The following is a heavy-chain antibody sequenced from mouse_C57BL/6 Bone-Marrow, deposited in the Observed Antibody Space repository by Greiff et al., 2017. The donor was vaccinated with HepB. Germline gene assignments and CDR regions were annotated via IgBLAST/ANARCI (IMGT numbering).Heavy chain of an antibody. CDR2: ISYDGSN. J-gene: IGHJ2*01. Sequence: EVHLVESGPGLVKPSQSLSLTCSVTGYSITSGYYWNWIRQFPGNKLEWMGYISYDGSNNYNPSRKNRISITRDTSKNQFFLKLNSVTTEDTATYYCARVYYGNPYYFDYWGQGTTLTVSS. D-gene: IGHD2-1*01. CDR3: ARVYYGNPYYFDY. V-gene: IGHV3-6*01. CDR1: GYSITSGYY.